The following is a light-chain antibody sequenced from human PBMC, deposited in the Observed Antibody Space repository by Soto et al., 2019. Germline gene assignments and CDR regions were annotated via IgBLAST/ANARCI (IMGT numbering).Light chain of an antibody. J-gene: IGLJ1*01. V-gene: IGLV1-44*01. CDR2: DND. CDR3: ATWDDSRNGYV. CDR1: SSNIGSNP. Sequence: QSVLTQPRSVSGSPGQSVTTSCTGSSSNIGSNPVSWYQQRPGTAPKLLIYDNDERPSGVPVRFSGSKSATSASLAISGLQSEDEGDYYCATWDDSRNGYVFGPGTKVTVL.